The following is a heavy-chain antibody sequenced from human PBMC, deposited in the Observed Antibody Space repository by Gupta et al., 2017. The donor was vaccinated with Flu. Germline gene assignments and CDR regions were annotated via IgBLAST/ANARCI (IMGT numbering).Heavy chain of an antibody. D-gene: IGHD3-10*01. CDR3: AREKARAIKGGYYYGMDV. CDR2: ISSSGSNI. V-gene: IGHV3-48*03. J-gene: IGHJ6*02. Sequence: EVQLVESGGGLVQPGGSLRLSCAASGFTFSSYEMNWVRQAPGKGLEWVSYISSSGSNIYYADSVKGRVTISRDNAKNSLYLQMNSLRAEETAVYDCAREKARAIKGGYYYGMDVWGQGTTVTVSS. CDR1: GFTFSSYE.